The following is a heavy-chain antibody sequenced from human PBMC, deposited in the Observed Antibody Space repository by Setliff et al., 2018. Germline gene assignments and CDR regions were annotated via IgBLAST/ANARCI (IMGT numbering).Heavy chain of an antibody. Sequence: SETLSLTCNVSGDSISSTYHWGWIRQSPGKGLEWIGTIYHSGNTYYNPSLNSRLTISVDTSKNQFSLRLTSVTAADTAVYYCARVGFEDDSSGSRIYWGQGTLVTVSS. CDR1: GDSISSTYH. V-gene: IGHV4-38-2*02. J-gene: IGHJ4*02. D-gene: IGHD3-22*01. CDR2: IYHSGNT. CDR3: ARVGFEDDSSGSRIY.